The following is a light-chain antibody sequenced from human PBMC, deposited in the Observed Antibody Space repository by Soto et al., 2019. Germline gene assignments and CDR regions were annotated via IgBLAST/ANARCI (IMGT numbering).Light chain of an antibody. CDR3: SSYTSSSTVV. CDR2: DVN. CDR1: SSDGGGYNY. Sequence: QSALTQPASVSGSPGQSITISCTGTSSDGGGYNYVSWYQQHPGKAPKLMIYDVNTRPSGVSNRFSGSKSGNTASLTISGLQAEDEADYYCSSYTSSSTVVFGGGTKLTVL. V-gene: IGLV2-14*01. J-gene: IGLJ2*01.